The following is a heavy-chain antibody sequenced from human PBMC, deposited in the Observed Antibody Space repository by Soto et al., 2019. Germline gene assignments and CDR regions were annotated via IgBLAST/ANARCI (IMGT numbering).Heavy chain of an antibody. CDR3: VRERYYYESSGFLDY. Sequence: QVQLVESGGGVVQPGRSLRLSCAASGFSFSNYAIYWVRQAPGKGLEWVAVISYDGSNNYYADSVKGRLTISRDNSKNTLHLQMSSLRVEDTAVYYCVRERYYYESSGFLDYWGQGTLVIVSS. J-gene: IGHJ4*02. V-gene: IGHV3-30-3*01. CDR2: ISYDGSNN. D-gene: IGHD3-22*01. CDR1: GFSFSNYA.